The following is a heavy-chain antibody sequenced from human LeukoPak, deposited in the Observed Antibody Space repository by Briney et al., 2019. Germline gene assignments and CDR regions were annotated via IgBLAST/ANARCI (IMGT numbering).Heavy chain of an antibody. CDR2: VYPDDSDA. J-gene: IGHJ4*02. V-gene: IGHV5-51*01. CDR1: GYRFTDYW. D-gene: IGHD3-16*02. CDR3: ATLQYRFDFFRDY. Sequence: ESLKISCEASGYRFTDYWIGWVRQMPGKGLEWMGIVYPDDSDARYSPSFQGQVTISADKSISTAYLQWNSLKASDTAIYFCATLQYRFDFFRDYWGQGTLVTVSS.